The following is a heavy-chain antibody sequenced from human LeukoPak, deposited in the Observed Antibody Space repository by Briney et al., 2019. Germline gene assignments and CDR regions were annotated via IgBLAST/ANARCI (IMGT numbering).Heavy chain of an antibody. D-gene: IGHD1-1*01. J-gene: IGHJ4*02. V-gene: IGHV5-51*01. CDR3: ARLQPQGYFFDY. Sequence: GASLQISCKASAYRFTSNWIGWLRQVPGKGLEWMGIIYPGDSDTRYSPSFQGQVTISADKSISTAYLQWSSLQASDTAMYCCARLQPQGYFFDYWGRGTLVTVSS. CDR2: IYPGDSDT. CDR1: AYRFTSNW.